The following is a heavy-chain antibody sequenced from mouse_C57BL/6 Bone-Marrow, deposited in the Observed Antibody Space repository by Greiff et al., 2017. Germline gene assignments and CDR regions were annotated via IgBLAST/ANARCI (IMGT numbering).Heavy chain of an antibody. CDR1: GFNIKDDY. V-gene: IGHV14-4*01. Sequence: EVQRVESGAELVRPGASVKLSCTASGFNIKDDYMHWVKQRAEQGLEWIGWIDPENGDTEYASKFQGKATITADTSSNTAYLQLSSLTSEDTAVYYCTLITTVVAPYYYAMDYWGQGTSVTVSS. D-gene: IGHD1-1*01. CDR2: IDPENGDT. CDR3: TLITTVVAPYYYAMDY. J-gene: IGHJ4*01.